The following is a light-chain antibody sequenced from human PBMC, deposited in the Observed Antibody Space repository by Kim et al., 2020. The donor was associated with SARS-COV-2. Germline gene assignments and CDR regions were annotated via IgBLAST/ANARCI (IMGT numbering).Light chain of an antibody. J-gene: IGLJ1*01. CDR2: GDR. CDR3: CSYAGRPGYV. Sequence: GQSITVSCTGTNSDVGGYELVSWYQHHPGKVPKLLIYGDRQRPSGVSDRFSGSKSGQTASLTISGLQLEDEADYFCCSYAGRPGYVFGTGTKVTVL. V-gene: IGLV2-23*01. CDR1: NSDVGGYEL.